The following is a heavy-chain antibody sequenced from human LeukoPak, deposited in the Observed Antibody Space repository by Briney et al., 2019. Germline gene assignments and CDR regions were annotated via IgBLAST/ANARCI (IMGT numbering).Heavy chain of an antibody. CDR3: ARGRSITLLRGVAMSDGFDI. Sequence: PGGSLRLSCAASGFTFSSYGMHWVRQVPGKGLEWVAVIWYDGNKKNYGDSVKGRFTISRDNAKNSLYLQMNGLRAEDTAVYYCARGRSITLLRGVAMSDGFDIWGQGAMVTVSS. CDR2: IWYDGNKK. V-gene: IGHV3-33*01. CDR1: GFTFSSYG. J-gene: IGHJ3*02. D-gene: IGHD3-10*01.